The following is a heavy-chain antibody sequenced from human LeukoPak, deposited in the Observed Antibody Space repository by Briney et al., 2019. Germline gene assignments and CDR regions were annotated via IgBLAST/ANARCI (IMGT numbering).Heavy chain of an antibody. CDR3: ASARIAAAGSDY. Sequence: GGSLRLSCAASGITFSSYSMNWVRQAPGKGLEWVSSISSSSSYIYYADSVKGRFTISRDNAKNSLYLQMNSLRAEDTAVYYCASARIAAAGSDYWGQGTLVTVSS. J-gene: IGHJ4*02. V-gene: IGHV3-21*01. D-gene: IGHD6-13*01. CDR2: ISSSSSYI. CDR1: GITFSSYS.